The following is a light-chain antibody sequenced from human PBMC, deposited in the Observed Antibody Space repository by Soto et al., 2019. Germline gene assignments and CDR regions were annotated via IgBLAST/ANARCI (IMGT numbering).Light chain of an antibody. J-gene: IGLJ1*01. Sequence: QSALTQPASVSGSPGQSITISCSGTSSDVGDYNYVSWYQQHPGKAPKLMIYEVSNRPSGVSNRFSGSKSGNTAPLTISGLQAEDEADYYCSSYTRSSTYVFGTGTKLTVL. CDR1: SSDVGDYNY. CDR2: EVS. V-gene: IGLV2-14*01. CDR3: SSYTRSSTYV.